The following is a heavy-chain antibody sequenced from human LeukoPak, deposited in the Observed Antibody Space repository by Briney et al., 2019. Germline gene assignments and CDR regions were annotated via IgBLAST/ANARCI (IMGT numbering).Heavy chain of an antibody. CDR2: IYYSGST. Sequence: SETLSLTCTVSGGSISSSSYYWGWIRQPPGKGLEWIGSIYYSGSTYYNPSLKSRVTISVDTSKNQFSLKLSSVTAADTAVYYCAIHTPHPGGDAFDIWGQGTMVTVSS. D-gene: IGHD1-26*01. CDR3: AIHTPHPGGDAFDI. J-gene: IGHJ3*02. V-gene: IGHV4-39*01. CDR1: GGSISSSSYY.